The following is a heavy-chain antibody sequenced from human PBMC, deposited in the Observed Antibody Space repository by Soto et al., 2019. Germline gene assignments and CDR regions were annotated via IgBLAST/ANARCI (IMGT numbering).Heavy chain of an antibody. CDR2: INPSGGST. Sequence: GASVKVSCKASGYTFTSYYMHWVRQAPGQGLEWMGIINPSGGSTSYAQKFQGRVTMTRDTSTSTVYMELSSLRSEDTAVYYCARQEVYYYGSGSYYKGLVDYWGQGTLVTVSS. J-gene: IGHJ4*02. V-gene: IGHV1-46*03. CDR1: GYTFTSYY. CDR3: ARQEVYYYGSGSYYKGLVDY. D-gene: IGHD3-10*01.